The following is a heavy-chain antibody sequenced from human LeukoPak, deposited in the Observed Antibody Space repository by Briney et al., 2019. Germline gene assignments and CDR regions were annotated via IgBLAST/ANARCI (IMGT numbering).Heavy chain of an antibody. CDR2: IIPIFGTA. CDR1: RGTFSSYA. CDR3: ARDRGYSSGWYNDAFDI. J-gene: IGHJ3*02. D-gene: IGHD6-19*01. Sequence: GSSVKVSCKASRGTFSSYAISWVRQAPGQGLEWMGRIIPIFGTANYAQKFQGRVTITTDESTSTAYVELSRLRSEDTAVYYCARDRGYSSGWYNDAFDIWGQGIMVTVSS. V-gene: IGHV1-69*05.